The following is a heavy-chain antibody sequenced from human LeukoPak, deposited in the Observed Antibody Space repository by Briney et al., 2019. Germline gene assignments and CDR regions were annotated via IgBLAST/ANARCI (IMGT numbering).Heavy chain of an antibody. V-gene: IGHV4-34*01. J-gene: IGHJ1*01. CDR1: GGSFSGYY. Sequence: PSETLSLTCAVYGGSFSGYYWSWLRQPPGKGLEWIGEINNSGSTNYNPSLMSRVTISVDTSKNQFSLKLSSVTAADTAVYYCARRRYGSGVFQHWGQGTLVTVSS. D-gene: IGHD3-10*01. CDR2: INNSGST. CDR3: ARRRYGSGVFQH.